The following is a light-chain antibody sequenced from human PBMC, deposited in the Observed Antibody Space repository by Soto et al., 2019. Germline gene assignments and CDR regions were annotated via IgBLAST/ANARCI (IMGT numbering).Light chain of an antibody. Sequence: DIVMTQTPATLSVSPGESATLSCRASQSVSSNLAWYQQKPGQAPRLLIYGASTRATGIPARFSGSGSGTEFTLTISSLQSEDFAVYYCQQYNNWPPTWPFGQGTKV. CDR1: QSVSSN. CDR3: QQYNNWPPTWP. CDR2: GAS. J-gene: IGKJ1*01. V-gene: IGKV3-15*01.